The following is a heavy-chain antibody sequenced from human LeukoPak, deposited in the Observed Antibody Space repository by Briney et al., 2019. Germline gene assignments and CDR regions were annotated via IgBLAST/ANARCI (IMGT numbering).Heavy chain of an antibody. CDR2: ISSSSSYI. Sequence: GGSLRLSCAASGFTFSSYSMNWVRQAPGKGLEWVSSISSSSSYIYYADSVKGRFTISRDNAKNSLYLQMNSLRAEDTAVYYCARLTDYDDGFDYWGQGTLVTVSS. CDR1: GFTFSSYS. D-gene: IGHD4-17*01. J-gene: IGHJ4*02. V-gene: IGHV3-21*01. CDR3: ARLTDYDDGFDY.